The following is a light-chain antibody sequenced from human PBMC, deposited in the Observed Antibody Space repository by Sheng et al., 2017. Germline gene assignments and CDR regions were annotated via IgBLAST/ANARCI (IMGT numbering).Light chain of an antibody. CDR1: QGISSY. CDR2: GAS. Sequence: DVQLTQSPSFLSASVGDRVTITCRASQGISSYLAWYQQQPGKAPKLLIYGASTLQSGVPSRFSGSGSGTEFTLTISNVQPDDFATYFCQQAFTFGGGPRWRSN. CDR3: QQAFT. J-gene: IGKJ4*01. V-gene: IGKV1-9*01.